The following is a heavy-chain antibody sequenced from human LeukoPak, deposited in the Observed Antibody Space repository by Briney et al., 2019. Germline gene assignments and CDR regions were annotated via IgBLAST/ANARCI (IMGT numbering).Heavy chain of an antibody. CDR3: ARVVQYCSSTSCYGKYNWFDP. V-gene: IGHV4-34*01. CDR2: INHSGST. CDR1: GGSFSGYY. J-gene: IGHJ5*02. Sequence: KPSETLSLTCAVYGGSFSGYYWSWIRQPPGKGLEWIGEINHSGSTNYNPSLKSRVTISVDTSKNQFSLKLSSVTAADTAVYYCARVVQYCSSTSCYGKYNWFDPWGQGTLVTVSS. D-gene: IGHD2-2*01.